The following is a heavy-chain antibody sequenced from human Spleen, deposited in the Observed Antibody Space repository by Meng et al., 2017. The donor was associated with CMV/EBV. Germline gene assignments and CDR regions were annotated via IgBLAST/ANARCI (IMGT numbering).Heavy chain of an antibody. D-gene: IGHD1-14*01. V-gene: IGHV1-18*01. Sequence: SVKVSCKTSGYTFTNYGISWVRQAHGQGLEWMGWISTNNGNTNYAQKLQDRVTMTTDTSTSTAYMELRSLKSDDTAVYYCAREALTDYWGQGTLVTVSS. CDR3: AREALTDY. CDR2: ISTNNGNT. J-gene: IGHJ4*02. CDR1: GYTFTNYG.